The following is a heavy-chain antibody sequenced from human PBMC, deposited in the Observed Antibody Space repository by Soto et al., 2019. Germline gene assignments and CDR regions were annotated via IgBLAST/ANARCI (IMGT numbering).Heavy chain of an antibody. V-gene: IGHV3-48*03. D-gene: IGHD3-3*01. J-gene: IGHJ4*02. CDR1: GFTFSHYE. CDR3: AREREGDDFWSGSPFGF. CDR2: MSSSGTTI. Sequence: EVQLVESGGGLVQPGGSLRLSCAASGFTFSHYEMNWVRQAPGKGLEWVSYMSSSGTTIYYVDSVKGRFTISRDNAKNSLYLQMNSLRAEDTAVYYCAREREGDDFWSGSPFGFWGQGTLVTVSS.